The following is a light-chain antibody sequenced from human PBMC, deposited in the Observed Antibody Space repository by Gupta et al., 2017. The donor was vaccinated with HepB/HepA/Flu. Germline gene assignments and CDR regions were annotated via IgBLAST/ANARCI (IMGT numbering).Light chain of an antibody. CDR3: AAWDTSLSGHVV. V-gene: IGLV1-47*01. Sequence: QSVLTQPPSASGTPGQRVTIFCSGSSSNVENNYVYWYQHLPGAAPKLLIYRNNERPSGGPDRFSGSKSGTSASLAISGLRSEEEADYYCAAWDTSLSGHVVFGGGTKLTVL. J-gene: IGLJ2*01. CDR1: SSNVENNY. CDR2: RNN.